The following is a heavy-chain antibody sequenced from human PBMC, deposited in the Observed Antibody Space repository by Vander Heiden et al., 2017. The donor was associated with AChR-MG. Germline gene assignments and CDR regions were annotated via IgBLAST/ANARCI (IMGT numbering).Heavy chain of an antibody. J-gene: IGHJ2*01. V-gene: IGHV1-2*02. CDR2: SNPNSGGT. CDR1: GYTFTGYY. D-gene: IGHD3-10*01. Sequence: QVQLVQSGAEVKKPGASVKVTCKASGYTFTGYYMHWVRQAPGQGLEWMGWSNPNSGGTNYAQKFQGRVTMTRDTSISTAYMELSRLRSDDTAVYYCATKQGISSLGWYFDLWGRGTLVTVSS. CDR3: ATKQGISSLGWYFDL.